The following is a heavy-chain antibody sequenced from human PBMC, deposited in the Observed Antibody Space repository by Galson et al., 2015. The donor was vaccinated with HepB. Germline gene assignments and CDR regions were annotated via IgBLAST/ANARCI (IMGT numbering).Heavy chain of an antibody. Sequence: SETLSLTCTVSGGSISSYYWSWIRQPPGKGLEWIGYIYYSGSTDYNPSLKSRVTISVDTSKNQFSLKLSSVTAADTAVYYCAGAKEYYDILTGETPWGQGTLVTVSS. J-gene: IGHJ5*02. CDR1: GGSISSYY. D-gene: IGHD3-9*01. V-gene: IGHV4-59*01. CDR2: IYYSGST. CDR3: AGAKEYYDILTGETP.